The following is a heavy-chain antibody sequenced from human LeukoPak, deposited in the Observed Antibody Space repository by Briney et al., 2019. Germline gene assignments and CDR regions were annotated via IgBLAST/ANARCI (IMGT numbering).Heavy chain of an antibody. CDR1: GGSISSYY. Sequence: LSETLSLTCSVSGGSISSYYWSLIPQPPGKGLEWIGYIYYSGSTNYNPSLKSRVTISVDTSKNQFSLKLSSVTAADTAVYYCARGSGYSYGYDAFDIWGQGTMVTVSS. V-gene: IGHV4-59*01. J-gene: IGHJ3*02. D-gene: IGHD5-18*01. CDR3: ARGSGYSYGYDAFDI. CDR2: IYYSGST.